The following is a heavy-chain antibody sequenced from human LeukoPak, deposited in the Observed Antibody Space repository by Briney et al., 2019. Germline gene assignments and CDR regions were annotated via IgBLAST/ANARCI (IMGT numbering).Heavy chain of an antibody. D-gene: IGHD5-24*01. J-gene: IGHJ4*02. CDR3: AKQMAVDSFDH. Sequence: GGSLRLSCAASGFTFSNFGMHWVRQAPGKGLEWVAVISYDGKNEYYTDSVKGRFTVSRDNAKNTLYLQMNSLRAEDTAVYYCAKQMAVDSFDHWGQGTLVTVSS. CDR2: ISYDGKNE. CDR1: GFTFSNFG. V-gene: IGHV3-30*18.